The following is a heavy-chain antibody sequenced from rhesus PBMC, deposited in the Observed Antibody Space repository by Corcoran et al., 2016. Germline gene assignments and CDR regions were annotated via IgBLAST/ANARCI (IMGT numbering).Heavy chain of an antibody. V-gene: IGHV4-173*01. D-gene: IGHD2-39*02. CDR3: ASTGGRFDV. Sequence: QLQLQESGPALVKPSETLSLTCAVSGGSTSSNWLSWIRQPPGKGLEWIGRISGGCGSTSYTPSLKGRVPISTDTSKTQLSLKLISVTAADTAVYYCASTGGRFDVWGPGVLVTVSS. J-gene: IGHJ5-1*01. CDR2: ISGGCGST. CDR1: GGSTSSNW.